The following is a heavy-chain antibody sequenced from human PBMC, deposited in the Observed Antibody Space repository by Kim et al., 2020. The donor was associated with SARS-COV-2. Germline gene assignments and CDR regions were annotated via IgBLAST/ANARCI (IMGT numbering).Heavy chain of an antibody. J-gene: IGHJ3*02. CDR3: ARHSTVSWAGEITSTADALDI. D-gene: IGHD3-10*01. Sequence: SETLSLTCTVSGGSISSYYWSWIRQPPGKGLEWIGYIYYSGSTNYNPSLKSRVTISVDTSKNQFSLKLSSVTAADTAVYYCARHSTVSWAGEITSTADALDIWGQGTMVTVSS. CDR1: GGSISSYY. CDR2: IYYSGST. V-gene: IGHV4-59*08.